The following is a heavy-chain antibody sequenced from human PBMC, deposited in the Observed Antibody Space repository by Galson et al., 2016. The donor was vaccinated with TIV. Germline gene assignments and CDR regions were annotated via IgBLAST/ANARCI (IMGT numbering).Heavy chain of an antibody. D-gene: IGHD3-22*01. V-gene: IGHV1-69-2*01. Sequence: VKVSCKVSGYTFIDYFIHWVQQAPGKGLEWMGNIDPEDGETIYAEKFQGRVSISADTSTNTAYLELSSLRYEDTAVYDCARYLDVGDYDNSGYPDYFDSWGQGTLVTVSS. CDR3: ARYLDVGDYDNSGYPDYFDS. J-gene: IGHJ4*02. CDR1: GYTFIDYF. CDR2: IDPEDGET.